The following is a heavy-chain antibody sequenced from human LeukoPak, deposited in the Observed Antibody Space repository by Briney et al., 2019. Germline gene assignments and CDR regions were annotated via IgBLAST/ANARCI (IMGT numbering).Heavy chain of an antibody. CDR2: IYTGGET. CDR3: VKDYDSSGYYPDY. V-gene: IGHV3-53*05. Sequence: GGSLRLSCTVSGFTVSSNYMSWVRQAPGKGLEWISLIYTGGETYYTDSVKGRFTISRDNSKNSLYLQMNSLRAEDTALYYCVKDYDSSGYYPDYWGQGTLVTVSS. D-gene: IGHD3-22*01. J-gene: IGHJ4*02. CDR1: GFTVSSNY.